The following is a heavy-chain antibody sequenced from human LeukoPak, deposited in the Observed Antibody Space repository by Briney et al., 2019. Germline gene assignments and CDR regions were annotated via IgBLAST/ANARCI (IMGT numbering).Heavy chain of an antibody. CDR3: ARDHYYGSGDDYYYYYGMDV. CDR1: GGSVSSGSYY. J-gene: IGHJ6*04. V-gene: IGHV4-61*01. D-gene: IGHD3-10*01. CDR2: IYYSGST. Sequence: SETLSLTCTVSGGSVSSGSYYWSWIRQPPGKGLEWIGYIYYSGSTNYNPSLKSRVTISVDTSKNQFSLELSSVTAADTAVYYCARDHYYGSGDDYYYYYGMDVWGKGTTVTVSS.